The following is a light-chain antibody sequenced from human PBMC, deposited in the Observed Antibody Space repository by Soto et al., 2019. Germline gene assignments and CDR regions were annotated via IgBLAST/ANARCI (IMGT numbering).Light chain of an antibody. V-gene: IGKV1-5*01. Sequence: DIQMTQSPSTLSTSVGDRATITCRATQNIDRWLAWYQQKPGKAPKLLIYEASSLEGGVPSRFSGSGSGTEFTLSVSGLQAEDFATYWCQQYKSSSTFGQGTKLDFK. CDR3: QQYKSSST. CDR2: EAS. J-gene: IGKJ1*01. CDR1: QNIDRW.